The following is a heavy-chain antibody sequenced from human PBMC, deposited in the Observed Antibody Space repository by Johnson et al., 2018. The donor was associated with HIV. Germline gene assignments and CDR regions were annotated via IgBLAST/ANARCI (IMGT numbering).Heavy chain of an antibody. CDR2: ISWNSGSI. J-gene: IGHJ3*02. CDR3: AKDRRAAAADAFDI. D-gene: IGHD6-13*01. Sequence: VQLVESGGGLVQPGRSLRLSCAASGFTFDDYAMHWVRQAPGKGLEWVSGISWNSGSIGYADSVKGRFTISRDNAKNSLYLQMNSLRAEETALYYCAKDRRAAAADAFDIWGQGTMVTVSS. CDR1: GFTFDDYA. V-gene: IGHV3-9*01.